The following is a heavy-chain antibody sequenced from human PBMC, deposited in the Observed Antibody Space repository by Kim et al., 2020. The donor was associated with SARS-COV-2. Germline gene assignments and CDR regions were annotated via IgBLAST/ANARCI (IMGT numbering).Heavy chain of an antibody. Sequence: WVRQAPGKGLVWVSRINSDGSSTSYADSVKGRFTISRDNAKNTLYLQMNSLRAEDTAVYYCARDLYGSGSYYKTAVFDYWGQGTLVTVSS. D-gene: IGHD3-10*01. CDR2: INSDGSST. V-gene: IGHV3-74*01. J-gene: IGHJ4*02. CDR3: ARDLYGSGSYYKTAVFDY.